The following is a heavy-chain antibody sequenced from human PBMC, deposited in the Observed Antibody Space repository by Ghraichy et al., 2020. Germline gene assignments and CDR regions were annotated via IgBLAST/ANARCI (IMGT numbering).Heavy chain of an antibody. J-gene: IGHJ6*02. V-gene: IGHV3-15*07. Sequence: GGSLRLSCAASGFTFSNSWMNWVRQAPGKGLEWVGRIKSKTDGGTTDYAAPVKGRFTISRDDSKNTLYLQMNSLKTEDTAVYYCTTDLNRYCSGGSCPKDYYGMDIWGQGTTVTVSS. CDR2: IKSKTDGGTT. CDR1: GFTFSNSW. CDR3: TTDLNRYCSGGSCPKDYYGMDI. D-gene: IGHD2-15*01.